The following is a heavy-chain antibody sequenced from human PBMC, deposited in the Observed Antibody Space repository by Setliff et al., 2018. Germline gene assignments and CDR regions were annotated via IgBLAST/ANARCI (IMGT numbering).Heavy chain of an antibody. D-gene: IGHD3-9*01. V-gene: IGHV1-69*10. CDR3: ARDRAYYDILTGYYTHDAFDI. J-gene: IGHJ3*02. Sequence: SVKVSCKASGGTFSSYAISWVRQAPGQGLEWMGGIIPILGIANYAQKFQGRVTITADESTSTAYMELSSLRSEDTAVYYCARDRAYYDILTGYYTHDAFDIWGQGTLVT. CDR1: GGTFSSYA. CDR2: IIPILGIA.